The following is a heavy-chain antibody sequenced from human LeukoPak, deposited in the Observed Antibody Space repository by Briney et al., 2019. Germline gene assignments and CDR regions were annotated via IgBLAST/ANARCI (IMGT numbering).Heavy chain of an antibody. D-gene: IGHD3-22*01. CDR3: ARAHDSSGYVDY. V-gene: IGHV1-2*02. Sequence: GASVKVSCKASGYTFTGYYMHWVRQAPGQGLEWVGWINPNSGGTNYAQKFQGRVTMTRDTSISTAYMELSRLRSDDTAVYYCARAHDSSGYVDYWGQGTLVTVSS. J-gene: IGHJ4*02. CDR1: GYTFTGYY. CDR2: INPNSGGT.